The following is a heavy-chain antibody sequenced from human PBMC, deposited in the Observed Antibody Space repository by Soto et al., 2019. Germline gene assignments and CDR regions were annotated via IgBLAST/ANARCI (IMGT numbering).Heavy chain of an antibody. D-gene: IGHD5-18*01. V-gene: IGHV1-46*01. Sequence: ASVKVSCKAPGDTFTSYYMHWVRQAPGHGLEWMGVINPNGGSTRFAQKFQGRVTMTSDTSTSTVYMELRGLTSEDTAIYYCARMESFGSLNWFDPWGQGTLVTVSS. CDR3: ARMESFGSLNWFDP. J-gene: IGHJ5*02. CDR2: INPNGGST. CDR1: GDTFTSYY.